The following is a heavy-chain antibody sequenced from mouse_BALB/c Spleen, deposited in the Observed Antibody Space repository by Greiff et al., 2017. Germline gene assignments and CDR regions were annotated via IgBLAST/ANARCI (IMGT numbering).Heavy chain of an antibody. D-gene: IGHD2-1*01. Sequence: EVQLVESGPGLVKPSQSLSLTCTVTGYSITSYYAWNWIRQFPGNKLEWMGYISYSGSTSYNPSLKSRISITRDTSKNQFFLQLNSVTTEDTATYYCAREGNYYAMDYWGQGTSVTVSS. CDR2: ISYSGST. J-gene: IGHJ4*01. CDR1: GYSITSYYA. V-gene: IGHV3-2*02. CDR3: AREGNYYAMDY.